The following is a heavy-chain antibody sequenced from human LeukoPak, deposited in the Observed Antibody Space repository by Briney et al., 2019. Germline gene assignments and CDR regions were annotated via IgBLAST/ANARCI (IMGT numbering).Heavy chain of an antibody. J-gene: IGHJ4*02. CDR2: IKSKTDGGTT. V-gene: IGHV3-15*01. Sequence: PWGSLRLSCAGSGFTFSNAWRSWVRQAPGNWLNWVGRIKSKTDGGTTDYAAPMIGRLTISRDDSKNTLYLQMNSLKTEDTAVYYCTTESPQWDYWGPGTLVTVSS. D-gene: IGHD6-19*01. CDR3: TTESPQWDY. CDR1: GFTFSNAW.